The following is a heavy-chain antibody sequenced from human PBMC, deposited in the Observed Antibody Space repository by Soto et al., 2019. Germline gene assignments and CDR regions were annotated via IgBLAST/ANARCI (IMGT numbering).Heavy chain of an antibody. CDR3: ARDTPLLRWYLGPLEAFDI. D-gene: IGHD4-17*01. Sequence: SLRPSCAASGFTFSSYGMHWVRQAPGKGLEWVAVIWYDGSNKYYADSVKGRFTISRDNSKNTLYLQMNSLRAEDTAVYYCARDTPLLRWYLGPLEAFDIWGQGTMVTVS. J-gene: IGHJ3*02. V-gene: IGHV3-33*01. CDR2: IWYDGSNK. CDR1: GFTFSSYG.